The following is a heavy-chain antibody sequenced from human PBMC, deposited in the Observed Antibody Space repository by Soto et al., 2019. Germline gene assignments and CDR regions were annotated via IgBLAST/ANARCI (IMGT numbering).Heavy chain of an antibody. CDR3: AREGWGSLLDH. CDR1: GFTFRTYW. J-gene: IGHJ4*02. CDR2: IRPDGSEA. V-gene: IGHV3-7*04. D-gene: IGHD7-27*01. Sequence: EVQLVESGGDLVQPGGSLRLSCAASGFTFRTYWMTWVRQLPGNGLEWVAHIRPDGSEAAYVDSVRGRFTISRDNDKNSLHLHMSSLRVEDTAVYYCAREGWGSLLDHWGLGTLVTVSS.